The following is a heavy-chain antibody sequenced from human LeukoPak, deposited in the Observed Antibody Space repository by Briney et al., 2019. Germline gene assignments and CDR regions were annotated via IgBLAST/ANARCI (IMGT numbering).Heavy chain of an antibody. V-gene: IGHV1-18*01. CDR2: ISAYNGNT. Sequence: GASVKVSCKASGYTFTSYGISWVRQAPGQGLEWMGWISAYNGNTNYAQKPQGRVTMTTDTSTSTAYMELRSLRSDDTAVYYCARDKVSGVLWFGESVPLDYWGQGTLVTVSS. CDR3: ARDKVSGVLWFGESVPLDY. D-gene: IGHD3-10*01. CDR1: GYTFTSYG. J-gene: IGHJ4*02.